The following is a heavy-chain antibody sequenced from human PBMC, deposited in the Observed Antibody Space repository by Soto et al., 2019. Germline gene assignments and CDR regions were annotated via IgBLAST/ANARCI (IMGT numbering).Heavy chain of an antibody. CDR3: ARGRYGDY. J-gene: IGHJ4*02. D-gene: IGHD1-1*01. Sequence: QVHLVQSGAEVKKPGASVKVSCKASGYTFASYGITWVRQAPGQGLEWMGWISAHNGNTDYAQKLQGRVIVTRDTSTSTAYMELRSLRSDDTAVYYCARGRYGDYWGQGTLVTVSS. CDR1: GYTFASYG. CDR2: ISAHNGNT. V-gene: IGHV1-18*01.